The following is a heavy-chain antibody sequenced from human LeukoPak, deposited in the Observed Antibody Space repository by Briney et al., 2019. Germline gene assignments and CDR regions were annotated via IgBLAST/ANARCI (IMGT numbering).Heavy chain of an antibody. CDR1: GGSISSSNW. J-gene: IGHJ4*02. CDR2: IYHSGST. Sequence: PSETLSLTCAVSGGSISSSNWWSWVRQPPGKGLEWIGEIYHSGSTNYNPSLKSRVTISVDTSKNQFSLKLSSVTAADTAVYYCARVVAVAGTEDYWGQGTLVTVSS. V-gene: IGHV4-4*02. CDR3: ARVVAVAGTEDY. D-gene: IGHD6-19*01.